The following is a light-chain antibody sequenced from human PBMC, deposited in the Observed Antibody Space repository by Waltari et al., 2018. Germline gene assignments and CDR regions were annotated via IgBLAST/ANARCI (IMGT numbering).Light chain of an antibody. CDR3: QQSTSIPLT. V-gene: IGKV1-39*01. CDR2: GIS. CDR1: QTIPRY. Sequence: DIQMTQSPSSLSASVGDRVPITCRASQTIPRYLNWYQKKPGKAPKLLIYGISNLHSGVPSRFSGSGSGTDFTLTISSLQPEDFATYYCQQSTSIPLTFGGGTKVDIK. J-gene: IGKJ4*01.